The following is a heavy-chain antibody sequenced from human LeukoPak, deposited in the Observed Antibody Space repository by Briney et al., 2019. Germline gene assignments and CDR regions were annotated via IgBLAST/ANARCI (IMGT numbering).Heavy chain of an antibody. D-gene: IGHD3-10*01. Sequence: PSETLSLTCAVYGGSFSGYYWSWIRQPPGKGLEWIGEINHSGSTNYNPSLKSRVTISVDTSKNQFSLKLSSVTAADTAVYYCASLSGSGSYWFDYWGQGTLVTVSS. V-gene: IGHV4-34*01. CDR3: ASLSGSGSYWFDY. CDR1: GGSFSGYY. J-gene: IGHJ4*02. CDR2: INHSGST.